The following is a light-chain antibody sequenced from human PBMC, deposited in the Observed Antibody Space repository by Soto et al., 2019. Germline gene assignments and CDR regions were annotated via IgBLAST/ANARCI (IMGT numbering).Light chain of an antibody. V-gene: IGLV1-44*01. J-gene: IGLJ2*01. CDR2: SNN. Sequence: QAVVTQPPSASGTPGQRVTISCSGSSSNIGSNTVNWYQQLPGTAPKLLIYSNNQRPSGVPDRFSGSKSGTSASLASSGHQSEDEADYYCAAWDDSLNALVFGGGTKLTVL. CDR3: AAWDDSLNALV. CDR1: SSNIGSNT.